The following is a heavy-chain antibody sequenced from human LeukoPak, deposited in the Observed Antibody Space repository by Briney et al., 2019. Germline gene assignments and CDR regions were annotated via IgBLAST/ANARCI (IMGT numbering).Heavy chain of an antibody. D-gene: IGHD6-13*01. CDR3: ARGSSWPAAADY. V-gene: IGHV1-18*01. CDR1: GYNFTNYD. J-gene: IGHJ4*02. Sequence: ASVKVSCKASGYNFTNYDISWVRQAPGQGLEWMGWTSTYNGNTYYPPKLQGRVTMTRDTSTSTAYMELSSLRSEDTAVYYCARGSSWPAAADYWGQGTLVTVSS. CDR2: TSTYNGNT.